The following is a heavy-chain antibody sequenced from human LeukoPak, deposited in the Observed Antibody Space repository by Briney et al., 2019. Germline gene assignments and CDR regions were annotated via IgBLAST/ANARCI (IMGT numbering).Heavy chain of an antibody. CDR2: IKEDGSEK. CDR3: ARSRSGYYEDY. D-gene: IGHD3-22*01. J-gene: IGHJ4*02. Sequence: GGSLRLSCAASRFTFSNYAMSWVRQAPGKGLEWVANIKEDGSEKYYVESVTGRFTISRDNAKNSLSLQVNSLRAEDTAVYFCARSRSGYYEDYWGQGTLVTVSS. CDR1: RFTFSNYA. V-gene: IGHV3-7*01.